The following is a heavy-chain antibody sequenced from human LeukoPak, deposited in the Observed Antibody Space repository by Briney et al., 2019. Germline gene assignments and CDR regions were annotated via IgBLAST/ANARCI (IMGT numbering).Heavy chain of an antibody. V-gene: IGHV4-38-2*02. CDR2: IYYSGST. J-gene: IGHJ6*03. CDR1: GYSISSGYY. D-gene: IGHD4-11*01. Sequence: SETLSLTCTVSGYSISSGYYWGWIRQPPGKGLEWIGSIYYSGSTYYNPSLKSRVTISVDTSKNQFSLKLSSVTTADTAVYYCARVGPTVHTAYYYYYMDVWGKGTTVTVSS. CDR3: ARVGPTVHTAYYYYYMDV.